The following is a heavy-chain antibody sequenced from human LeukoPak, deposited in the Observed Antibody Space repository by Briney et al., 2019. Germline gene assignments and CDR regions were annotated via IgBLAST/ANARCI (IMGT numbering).Heavy chain of an antibody. V-gene: IGHV3-23*01. J-gene: IGHJ4*02. D-gene: IGHD2-2*01. CDR3: AKDRGSTSTYFDY. CDR1: GFTFSSYA. Sequence: GGSLRLSCAASGFTFSSYAMSWVRQAPGKGLEWVSAISGSGGSTYYADSVKGRFTISRDNSRNTLYLQMNSLRAEDTAVYYCAKDRGSTSTYFDYWGQGTLVTVSS. CDR2: ISGSGGST.